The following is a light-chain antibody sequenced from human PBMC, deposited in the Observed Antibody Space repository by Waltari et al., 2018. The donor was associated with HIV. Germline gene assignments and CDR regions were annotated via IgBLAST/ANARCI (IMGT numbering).Light chain of an antibody. J-gene: IGLJ1*01. CDR2: DDV. Sequence: SYVLTQPPSVSVAPGQTARITCGGNNIGAKSVPWYRHTIGQAPVLVVYDDVERPSGMSDRFSGSNSGNTATLLITGTDVGDEAEYYCQVWDMTSDHFVFGPGTTVTVL. CDR3: QVWDMTSDHFV. CDR1: NIGAKS. V-gene: IGLV3-21*02.